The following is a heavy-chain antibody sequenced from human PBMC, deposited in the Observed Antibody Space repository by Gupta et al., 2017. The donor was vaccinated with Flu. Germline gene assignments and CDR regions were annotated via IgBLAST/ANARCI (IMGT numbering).Heavy chain of an antibody. J-gene: IGHJ4*02. Sequence: PGQGLEWMGGIIPIFGTANYAQKFQGRVTITADKSTSTAYMELSSLRSEDTAVYYCAISRGCGGDCYSHFDYWGQGTLVTVSS. CDR3: AISRGCGGDCYSHFDY. V-gene: IGHV1-69*06. D-gene: IGHD2-21*01. CDR2: IIPIFGTA.